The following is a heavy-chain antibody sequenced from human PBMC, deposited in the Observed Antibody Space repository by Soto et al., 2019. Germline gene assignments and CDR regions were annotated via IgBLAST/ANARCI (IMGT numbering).Heavy chain of an antibody. V-gene: IGHV4-59*01. CDR3: ARDRDGYNYFDY. Sequence: KSSETLSLTCTVSGGSITSYYWNWIRQPPGKGLEWIGYIYYSGSTNYNPSLKSRVSLSVDTSKNQFSLKVYSVTAADTAVYYCARDRDGYNYFDYWGQGTLVTVSS. D-gene: IGHD5-12*01. J-gene: IGHJ4*02. CDR2: IYYSGST. CDR1: GGSITSYY.